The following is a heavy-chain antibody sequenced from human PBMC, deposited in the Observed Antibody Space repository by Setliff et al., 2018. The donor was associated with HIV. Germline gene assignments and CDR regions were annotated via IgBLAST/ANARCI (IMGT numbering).Heavy chain of an antibody. J-gene: IGHJ4*02. D-gene: IGHD6-19*01. CDR1: GYTFTSFG. CDR2: ISAYNGNT. Sequence: ASVKVSCKASGYTFTSFGISWVRQAPGQGLEWMGRISAYNGNTDHAQRLQGRVTMTTDTSTRTAYMELRSLRSDDTAVYYCARAAVAGPWRKLDYWGQGALVTVSS. CDR3: ARAAVAGPWRKLDY. V-gene: IGHV1-18*01.